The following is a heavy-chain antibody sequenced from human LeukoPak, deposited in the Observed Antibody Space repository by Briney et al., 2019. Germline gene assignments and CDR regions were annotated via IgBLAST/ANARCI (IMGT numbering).Heavy chain of an antibody. V-gene: IGHV3-21*01. CDR3: ARDYYDSTDGSYDY. Sequence: GGSLRLSCAASGFTFSLYTMNWVRQAPGKGLEWVSLISSSSTYIYYADSVKGRFTISRDNAKNSLYLQMNSLRAEDTAVYYCARDYYDSTDGSYDYWGQGTLVTVSS. CDR1: GFTFSLYT. CDR2: ISSSSTYI. D-gene: IGHD3-22*01. J-gene: IGHJ4*02.